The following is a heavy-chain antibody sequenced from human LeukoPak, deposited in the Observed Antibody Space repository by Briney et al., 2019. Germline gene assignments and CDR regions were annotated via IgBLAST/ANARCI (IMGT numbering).Heavy chain of an antibody. J-gene: IGHJ4*02. CDR2: ISGSGGST. D-gene: IGHD3-3*01. Sequence: GGSLRLSCAASAFTFSTYAMSWVRQAPGKGLEWVSAISGSGGSTYLADSVKGRFTISRDNSKNTLYLQMNSLRAEDTAIYYCAKDGYHDFWSGYPRLDYWGQGTLVTVSS. CDR3: AKDGYHDFWSGYPRLDY. V-gene: IGHV3-23*01. CDR1: AFTFSTYA.